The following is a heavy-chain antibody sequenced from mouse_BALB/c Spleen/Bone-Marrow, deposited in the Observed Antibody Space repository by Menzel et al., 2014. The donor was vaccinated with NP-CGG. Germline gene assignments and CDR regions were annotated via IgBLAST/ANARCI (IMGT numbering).Heavy chain of an antibody. CDR3: ARSHGYYPYWYFDV. CDR1: GYTFSSYW. D-gene: IGHD2-3*01. CDR2: ISPTTGYT. V-gene: IGHV1-7*01. Sequence: VHLVESGAELAKPGASVKMSCKASGYTFSSYWMHWVKQRPGQGLEWIGYISPTTGYTEYSQKFKDKATLTADKSSSTAYMQLSSLTSEDSAVYYCARSHGYYPYWYFDVWGAGTTVTVSS. J-gene: IGHJ1*01.